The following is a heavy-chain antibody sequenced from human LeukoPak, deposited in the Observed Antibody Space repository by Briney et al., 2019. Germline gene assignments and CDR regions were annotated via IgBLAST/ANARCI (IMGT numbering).Heavy chain of an antibody. CDR3: ARVRYYDILTGYYGDGYFDY. Sequence: SETLSLTCNVSGASISSDLWSWIRQPPGKGLEWIGYIYYSGNTNNNPSLKSRVTMSVDTSKNQFSLKLSSVTAADTAVYYCARVRYYDILTGYYGDGYFDYWGQGTLVTVSS. CDR1: GASISSDL. D-gene: IGHD3-9*01. CDR2: IYYSGNT. J-gene: IGHJ4*02. V-gene: IGHV4-59*01.